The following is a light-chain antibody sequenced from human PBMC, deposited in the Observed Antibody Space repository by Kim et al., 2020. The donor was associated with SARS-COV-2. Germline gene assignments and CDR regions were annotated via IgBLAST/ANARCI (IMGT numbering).Light chain of an antibody. J-gene: IGLJ2*01. CDR2: QDT. V-gene: IGLV3-1*01. CDR1: KLGDKF. Sequence: SLSPGQTASITCSGDKLGDKFACWYQQKPGQSPVLVIYQDTKRPSGIPERFSGSNSGNTATLTISGTQAVDEADYYCQAWDSSTVVFGGGTQLTVL. CDR3: QAWDSSTVV.